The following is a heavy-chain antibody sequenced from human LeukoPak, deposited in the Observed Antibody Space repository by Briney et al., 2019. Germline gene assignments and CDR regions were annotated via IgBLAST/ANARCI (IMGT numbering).Heavy chain of an antibody. D-gene: IGHD3-22*01. CDR3: ARRADYYNSSGYYRANWFDP. CDR2: IYPGDSDT. Sequence: GESLKISCNGSGYXFTRYWIGWVRQMPGKGLEWMGIIYPGDSDTRYSPSFQGQVTISADKSISTAYLQWSSLKASDTAMYYCARRADYYNSSGYYRANWFDPWGQGTLVTVSS. CDR1: GYXFTRYW. J-gene: IGHJ5*02. V-gene: IGHV5-51*01.